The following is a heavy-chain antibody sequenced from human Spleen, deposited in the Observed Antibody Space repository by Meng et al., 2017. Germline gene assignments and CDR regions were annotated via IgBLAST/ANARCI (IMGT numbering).Heavy chain of an antibody. CDR1: GGSFSGYH. CDR2: VNHRGST. D-gene: IGHD2-15*01. V-gene: IGHV4-34*01. Sequence: LQPWGAGLLKPSEPPSPTCAVYGGSFSGYHWNWIRQPPGKGLDWIGEVNHRGSTNYNPSLKSRVSISVDTSKNQFSLRLSSVTAADTAVYYCARGGGCSGGSCYPIDYWGQGTLVTVSS. J-gene: IGHJ4*02. CDR3: ARGGGCSGGSCYPIDY.